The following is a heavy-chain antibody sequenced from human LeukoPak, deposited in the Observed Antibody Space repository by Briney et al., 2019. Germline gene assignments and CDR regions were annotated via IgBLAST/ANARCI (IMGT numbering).Heavy chain of an antibody. J-gene: IGHJ6*03. V-gene: IGHV1-8*03. D-gene: IGHD6-13*01. CDR2: MNPNSGNT. CDR1: GYTFTSYD. CDR3: ARIAAAGTRFYYYYYMDV. Sequence: GASVKVSCKASGYTFTSYDINWVRQATGQGLEWMGWMNPNSGNTGYAQKFQGRVTITRNTSISTAYMELSSLRSEDTAVYYCARIAAAGTRFYYYYYMDVWGKGTTVTVSS.